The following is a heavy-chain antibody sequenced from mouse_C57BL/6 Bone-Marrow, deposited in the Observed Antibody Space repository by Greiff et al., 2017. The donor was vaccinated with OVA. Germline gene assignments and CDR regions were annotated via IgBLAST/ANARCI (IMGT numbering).Heavy chain of an antibody. D-gene: IGHD2-5*01. Sequence: QVQLKESGPGLVQPSQSLSFTCTVSGFSLTSYGVHWVRQSPGKGLEWLGVIWSGGSTDYNAAFISRLSISKDNSKSQVFFKMNSLQADDTAIYYCAREGTYSNYVGGYAMDYWGQGTSVTVSS. CDR2: IWSGGST. J-gene: IGHJ4*01. CDR3: AREGTYSNYVGGYAMDY. CDR1: GFSLTSYG. V-gene: IGHV2-2*01.